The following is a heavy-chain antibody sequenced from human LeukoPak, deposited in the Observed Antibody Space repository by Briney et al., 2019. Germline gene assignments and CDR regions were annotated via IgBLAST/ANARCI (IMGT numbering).Heavy chain of an antibody. CDR3: ARVARCTSCFDVDY. D-gene: IGHD2-2*01. CDR1: GYSITSAYY. V-gene: IGHV4-38-2*02. CDR2: FFLKGST. J-gene: IGHJ4*02. Sequence: SETLSLTCTVSGYSITSAYYWGWIRQPPGKGLEGIGSFFLKGSTYYNPSLKSRVTISVDTSKNQFSLTLSSVTAADTAVYYCARVARCTSCFDVDYWGQGTLVTVPS.